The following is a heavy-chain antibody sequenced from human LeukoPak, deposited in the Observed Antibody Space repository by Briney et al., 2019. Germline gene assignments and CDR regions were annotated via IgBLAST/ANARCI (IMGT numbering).Heavy chain of an antibody. CDR2: ISQNGRER. D-gene: IGHD6-6*01. CDR3: VRDEKQLVPPHFDY. V-gene: IGHV3-7*01. J-gene: IGHJ4*02. Sequence: GGSLRLSCAASGFTFSTYWMSWVRQAPGKGLEWVANISQNGRERYYVDSVKGRFTISSDNAKNSVYLQMNSMRGQDTLVYYCVRDEKQLVPPHFDYWGRGPLVTVSS. CDR1: GFTFSTYW.